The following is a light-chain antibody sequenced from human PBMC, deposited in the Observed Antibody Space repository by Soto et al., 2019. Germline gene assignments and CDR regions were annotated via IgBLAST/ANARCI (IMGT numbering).Light chain of an antibody. J-gene: IGKJ3*01. CDR3: QQYGSSPFT. V-gene: IGKV3-20*01. CDR1: QSVSSSY. CDR2: GAS. Sequence: EIVLTQSPGTLSLSPGERATLSCRASQSVSSSYLAWYQQKPGQAPRVLIYGASSRATGIPDRFSGSGSGTDFTLIISRLEPEDFAVYYCQQYGSSPFTFGPGTKVDIK.